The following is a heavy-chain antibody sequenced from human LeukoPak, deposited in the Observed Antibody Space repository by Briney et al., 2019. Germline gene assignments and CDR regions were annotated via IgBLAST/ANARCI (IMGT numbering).Heavy chain of an antibody. J-gene: IGHJ4*02. V-gene: IGHV3-30*02. D-gene: IGHD5-24*01. CDR1: GFTFSSYG. Sequence: GGSLRLSCVASGFTFSSYGMHWVRQAPGKGLEWVTFIRYDGSNKYYADSVKGRFTISRDNSKNTLYLQMNSLRAEDTAVYYCAKGRRDGYNLLIDYWGQGTLVTVSS. CDR3: AKGRRDGYNLLIDY. CDR2: IRYDGSNK.